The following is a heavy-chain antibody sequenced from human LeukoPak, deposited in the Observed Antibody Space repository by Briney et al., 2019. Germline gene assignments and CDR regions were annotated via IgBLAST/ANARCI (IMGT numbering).Heavy chain of an antibody. CDR1: GFAFSSFA. V-gene: IGHV3-23*01. CDR3: TKELHVAVAVADYYYFYMDV. CDR2: INGGGNTT. D-gene: IGHD6-19*01. J-gene: IGHJ6*03. Sequence: GGSLRLSCAASGFAFSSFAMGWVRQSPGKGLGWLSTINGGGNTTFYADSVKGRFTISRDNSKNTLYLHMDSLRPDDTAIYYCTKELHVAVAVADYYYFYMDVWGRGTAVTVSS.